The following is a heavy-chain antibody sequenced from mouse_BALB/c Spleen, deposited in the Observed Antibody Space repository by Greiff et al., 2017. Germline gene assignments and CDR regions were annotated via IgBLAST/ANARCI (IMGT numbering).Heavy chain of an antibody. J-gene: IGHJ3*01. CDR2: IWGDGST. D-gene: IGHD2-3*01. CDR1: GFSLTGYG. Sequence: VQLQESGPGLVAPSQSLSITCTVSGFSLTGYGVNWVRQPPGKGLEWLGMIWGDGSTDYNSALKSRLSISKDNSKSQVFLKMNSLQTDDTAMYYCARVPDGYSFAYWGQGTLVTVSA. V-gene: IGHV2-6-7*01. CDR3: ARVPDGYSFAY.